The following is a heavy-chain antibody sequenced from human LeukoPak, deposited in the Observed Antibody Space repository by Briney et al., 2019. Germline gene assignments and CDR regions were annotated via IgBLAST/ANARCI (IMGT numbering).Heavy chain of an antibody. CDR3: ARGKAAAAGEDFDY. Sequence: GGSLRLSCAASGFTFSNYAMSWVRQAPGKGLEWVSTISNSVGTTYYADSVKGRFTISRDNSKNTLYLQMNIVRAEDTAVYYCARGKAAAAGEDFDYWGQGTLVTVSS. D-gene: IGHD6-25*01. J-gene: IGHJ4*02. CDR1: GFTFSNYA. V-gene: IGHV3-23*01. CDR2: ISNSVGTT.